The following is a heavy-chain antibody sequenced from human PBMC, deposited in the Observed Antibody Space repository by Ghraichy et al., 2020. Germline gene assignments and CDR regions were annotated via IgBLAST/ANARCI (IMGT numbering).Heavy chain of an antibody. CDR2: IIPIFGTA. CDR1: GGTFSSYA. J-gene: IGHJ4*02. CDR3: ASSYDSSGYYDY. Sequence: VKVSCKASGGTFSSYAISWVRQAPGQGLEWMGGIIPIFGTANYAQKFQGRVTITADESTSTAYMELSSLRSEDTAVYYCASSYDSSGYYDYWGQGTLVTVSS. V-gene: IGHV1-69*01. D-gene: IGHD3-22*01.